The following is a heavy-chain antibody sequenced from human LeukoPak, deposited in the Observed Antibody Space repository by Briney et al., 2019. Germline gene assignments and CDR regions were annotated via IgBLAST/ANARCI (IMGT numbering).Heavy chain of an antibody. V-gene: IGHV4-59*01. J-gene: IGHJ3*02. CDR3: ARARGATIFQSAFDI. Sequence: SETLSLTCTVSGGSISSYYWSWIRQPPGRGLEWIGYIYYSGSTNYNPSLKSRVTISVDTSKNQFSLKLTSVIAADTAVYYCARARGATIFQSAFDIWGQGTMVTVSS. D-gene: IGHD5-24*01. CDR1: GGSISSYY. CDR2: IYYSGST.